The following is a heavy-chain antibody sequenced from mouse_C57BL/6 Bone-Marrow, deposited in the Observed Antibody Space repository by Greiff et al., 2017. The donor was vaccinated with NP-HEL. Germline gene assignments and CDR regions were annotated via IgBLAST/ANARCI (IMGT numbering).Heavy chain of an antibody. Sequence: LVESGAELVRPGTSVKVSCKASGYAFTNYLIEWVKQRPGQGLEWIGVINPGSGGTNYNEKFKGKATLTADKSSSTAYMQLSSLTSEDSAVYFCARDGRRWYFDVWGTGTTVTVSS. CDR3: ARDGRRWYFDV. CDR1: GYAFTNYL. CDR2: INPGSGGT. J-gene: IGHJ1*03. D-gene: IGHD2-3*01. V-gene: IGHV1-54*01.